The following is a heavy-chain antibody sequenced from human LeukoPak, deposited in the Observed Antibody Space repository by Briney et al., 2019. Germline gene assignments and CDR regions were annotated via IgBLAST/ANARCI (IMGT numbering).Heavy chain of an antibody. CDR3: ARGANYYDSSGYNDYYFDY. CDR1: GGSISSYY. V-gene: IGHV4-59*12. J-gene: IGHJ4*02. CDR2: IYYSGST. Sequence: SETLSLTCTVSGGSISSYYWSWIRQPPGKGLEWIGYIYYSGSTYYNPSLKSRVTISVDTSKNQFSLKLSSVTAADTAVYYCARGANYYDSSGYNDYYFDYWGQGTLVTVSS. D-gene: IGHD3-22*01.